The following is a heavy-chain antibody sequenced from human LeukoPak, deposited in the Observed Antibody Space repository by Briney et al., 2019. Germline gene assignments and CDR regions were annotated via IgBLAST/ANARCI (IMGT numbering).Heavy chain of an antibody. CDR3: ARDSGSGWYNWFDP. CDR1: GYTFIDHG. J-gene: IGHJ5*02. V-gene: IGHV1-18*01. D-gene: IGHD6-19*01. CDR2: ISAYNGNT. Sequence: GAAVKVSCKASGYTFIDHGISWVRQAPGQGLEWMGWISAYNGNTNYAQTLQGRVTMTTDTSTRTAYMELRSLRSDDTAVCYCARDSGSGWYNWFDPWGQGTLVTVSS.